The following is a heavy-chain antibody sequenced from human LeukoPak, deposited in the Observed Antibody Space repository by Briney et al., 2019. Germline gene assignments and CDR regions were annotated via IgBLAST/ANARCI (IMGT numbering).Heavy chain of an antibody. V-gene: IGHV3-23*01. J-gene: IGHJ4*02. Sequence: GGSLRLSCAASGFTFSSYAMSWVRQAPGKGLGWVSAISGSGGSTYYADSVKGRFTISRDNSKNTLYLQMNSLRAEDTAVYYCAKDRRYYDSSGLFDYWGQGTLVTVSS. CDR3: AKDRRYYDSSGLFDY. CDR2: ISGSGGST. D-gene: IGHD3-22*01. CDR1: GFTFSSYA.